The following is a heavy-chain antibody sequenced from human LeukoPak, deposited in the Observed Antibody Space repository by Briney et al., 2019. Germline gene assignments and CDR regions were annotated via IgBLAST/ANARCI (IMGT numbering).Heavy chain of an antibody. V-gene: IGHV1-69*04. Sequence: ASEKVSCKASGGTFSSYAISWVRQAPGQGLEWMGRIIPILGIANYAQKFQGRVTITADKSTSTAYMELSSLRSEDTAVYYCATFVAGELDAFDIWGQGTMVTVSS. CDR1: GGTFSSYA. CDR3: ATFVAGELDAFDI. D-gene: IGHD6-19*01. J-gene: IGHJ3*02. CDR2: IIPILGIA.